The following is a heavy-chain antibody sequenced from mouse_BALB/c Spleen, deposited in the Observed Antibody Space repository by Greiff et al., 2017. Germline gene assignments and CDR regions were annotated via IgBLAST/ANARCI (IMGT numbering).Heavy chain of an antibody. CDR1: GYTFTSYW. CDR2: INPSTGYT. V-gene: IGHV1-7*01. Sequence: QVQLKESGAELAKPGASVKMSCKASGYTFTSYWMHWVKQRPGQGLEWIGYINPSTGYTEYNQKFKDKATLTADKSSSTAYMQLSSLTSEDSAVYYCARDGSLDYWGQGTTRTVSS. D-gene: IGHD1-1*01. J-gene: IGHJ2*01. CDR3: ARDGSLDY.